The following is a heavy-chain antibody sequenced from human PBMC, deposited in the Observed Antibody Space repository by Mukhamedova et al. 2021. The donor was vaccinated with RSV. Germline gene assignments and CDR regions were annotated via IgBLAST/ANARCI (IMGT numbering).Heavy chain of an antibody. J-gene: IGHJ4*02. D-gene: IGHD2-21*02. Sequence: DSVQGRFIISRDNAKNTLYLQMNSLRAEDTAVYYCARVAFCGTDYFLGSDSWGQGTLVTVSS. CDR3: ARVAFCGTDYFLGSDS. V-gene: IGHV3-74*01.